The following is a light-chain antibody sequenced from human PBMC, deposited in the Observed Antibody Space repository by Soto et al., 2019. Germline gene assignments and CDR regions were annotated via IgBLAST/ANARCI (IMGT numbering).Light chain of an antibody. CDR1: SSNIVNNY. V-gene: IGLV1-51*01. Sequence: QSVLTQPPSVSAAPGQKVTISCSGSSSNIVNNYVSWYQQLPGTAPKLLIYDNHKRPSGIPDRFSGSKSGTSATLGITGLQTGDEADYYCGTWDNSLSAVFGTGTKLTVL. CDR2: DNH. CDR3: GTWDNSLSAV. J-gene: IGLJ1*01.